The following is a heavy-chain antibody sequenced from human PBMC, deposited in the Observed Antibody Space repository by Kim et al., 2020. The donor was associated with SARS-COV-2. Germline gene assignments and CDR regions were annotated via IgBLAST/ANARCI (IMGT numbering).Heavy chain of an antibody. CDR1: GFSFSTYG. CDR3: AKMGGNPGDGMDV. D-gene: IGHD4-4*01. Sequence: GGSLRLSCAASGFSFSTYGMHWVRQAPGKGLEWVGVVSSDGNTKFYGDSVKGRFTISRDNSKTTLFLQMSSLRAEDTAVYYCAKMGGNPGDGMDVWGQGT. J-gene: IGHJ6*01. V-gene: IGHV3-30*18. CDR2: VSSDGNTK.